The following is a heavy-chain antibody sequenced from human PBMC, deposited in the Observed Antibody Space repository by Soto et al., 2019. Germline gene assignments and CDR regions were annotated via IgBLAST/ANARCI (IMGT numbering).Heavy chain of an antibody. J-gene: IGHJ4*02. CDR2: ISGSGGST. CDR1: GFTFSSYA. V-gene: IGHV3-23*01. Sequence: GGSLRLSCAASGFTFSSYAMSWVRQATGKGLEWVSAISGSGGSTYYADSVKGRFTTSRDNSKNTLYLQMNSLRAEDTAVYYCATRGNYYDSSGYYSVYWGQGTLVTVSS. CDR3: ATRGNYYDSSGYYSVY. D-gene: IGHD3-22*01.